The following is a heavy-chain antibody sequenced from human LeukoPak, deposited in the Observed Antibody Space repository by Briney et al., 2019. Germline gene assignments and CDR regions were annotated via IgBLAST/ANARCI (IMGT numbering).Heavy chain of an antibody. J-gene: IGHJ4*02. CDR2: IYYSGST. Sequence: SETLSLTCTVSGGSISSSSYYWGWIRQPPGKGLEWIGYIYYSGSTNYNPSLKSRVTISVDTSKNQFSLKLSSVTAADTAVYYCARESPLGNYFDYWGQGTLVTVSS. D-gene: IGHD1-26*01. CDR3: ARESPLGNYFDY. CDR1: GGSISSSSYY. V-gene: IGHV4-61*01.